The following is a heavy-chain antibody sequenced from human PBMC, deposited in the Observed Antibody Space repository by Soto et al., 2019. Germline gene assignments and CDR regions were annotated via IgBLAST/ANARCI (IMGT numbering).Heavy chain of an antibody. V-gene: IGHV1-58*01. D-gene: IGHD3-22*01. Sequence: SVKVSCKASGLTFTSSAVQWVRQTRGQRLEWIGWIVVGSGSTNYAQKFQERVTITRDMSTSIVYMELSSLRSEDTAVYYCAAEPYYYDSSDYYSSDYWGQGTLVTVSS. J-gene: IGHJ4*02. CDR2: IVVGSGST. CDR1: GLTFTSSA. CDR3: AAEPYYYDSSDYYSSDY.